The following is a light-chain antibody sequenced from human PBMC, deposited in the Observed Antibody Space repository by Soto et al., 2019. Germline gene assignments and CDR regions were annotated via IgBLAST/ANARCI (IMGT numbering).Light chain of an antibody. J-gene: IGKJ4*01. Sequence: EIVLTQSPATLSLSPGERAALSCRASQSVSSYLAWYQQKPGQAPRLLIYDASKRATGIPARFSGSGSGTDFPPTISLLEPEAFAVYYRQQRSNWPSTFGGGTKVEIK. V-gene: IGKV3-11*01. CDR1: QSVSSY. CDR3: QQRSNWPST. CDR2: DAS.